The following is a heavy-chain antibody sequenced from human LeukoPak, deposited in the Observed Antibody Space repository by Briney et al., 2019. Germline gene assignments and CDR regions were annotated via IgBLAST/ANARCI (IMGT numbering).Heavy chain of an antibody. D-gene: IGHD3-3*02. CDR3: ARRAHLGEPAA. CDR2: IYHDGST. J-gene: IGHJ5*02. V-gene: IGHV4-39*01. Sequence: SETLSLTCAVSGGSLSSSSYYWAWIRQTPGKGLEWIGSIYHDGSTYSNPPLEGRVTISVDTSKNQFSLKLTSVTAADTAMYHCARRAHLGEPAAWGQGTLVTVSS. CDR1: GGSLSSSSYY.